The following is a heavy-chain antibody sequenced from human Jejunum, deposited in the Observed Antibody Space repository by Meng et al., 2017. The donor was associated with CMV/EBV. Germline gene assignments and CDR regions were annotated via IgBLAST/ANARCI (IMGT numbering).Heavy chain of an antibody. CDR2: INPSGGST. J-gene: IGHJ4*02. CDR3: ARGDGGNGSDY. CDR1: GYTFTNYY. V-gene: IGHV1-46*01. Sequence: QGHIGKAGGGVRKPGDCVKVSCKAPGYTFTNYYMHLVRQAPGQGLEWMGVINPSGGSTNYAQKFQGRLTMTRDTSTSTVYMELSSLRSEDTAVYYCARGDGGNGSDYWGQGTLVTVSS. D-gene: IGHD4-23*01.